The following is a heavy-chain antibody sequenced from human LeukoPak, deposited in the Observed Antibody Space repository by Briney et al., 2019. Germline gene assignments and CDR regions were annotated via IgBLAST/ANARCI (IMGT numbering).Heavy chain of an antibody. Sequence: SETLSLTCTVSGGSIGTYYWSWIRQPPGKGLEWIGYIYYSGSTNYNPSLKSRVTMSLDTSKSQFSLKLSSVTAADTAVYYCARDSAGFTSGENCFDYWGQGTLVTVSS. CDR3: ARDSAGFTSGENCFDY. D-gene: IGHD7-27*01. V-gene: IGHV4-59*01. CDR1: GGSIGTYY. J-gene: IGHJ4*02. CDR2: IYYSGST.